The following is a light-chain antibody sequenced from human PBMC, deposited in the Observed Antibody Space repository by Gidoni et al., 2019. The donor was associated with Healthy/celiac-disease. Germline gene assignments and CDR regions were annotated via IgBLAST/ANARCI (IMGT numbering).Light chain of an antibody. Sequence: PGERVTPSRSASQSVSSSYLTWYQQQPGQAPRILLYGASTMATSIPARFSGSGSGTDFTLTISSLQPEDFAVYYCQQDYNLPLRTFGQGTKVEIK. CDR3: QQDYNLPLRT. CDR1: QSVSSSY. CDR2: GAS. V-gene: IGKV3D-7*01. J-gene: IGKJ1*01.